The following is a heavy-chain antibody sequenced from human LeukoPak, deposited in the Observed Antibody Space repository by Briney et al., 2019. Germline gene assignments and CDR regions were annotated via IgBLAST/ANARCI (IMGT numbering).Heavy chain of an antibody. D-gene: IGHD2-2*01. V-gene: IGHV3-23*01. Sequence: GGSLRLSCAASGFTFTIYAMTWVRQAPGKGLEWVSAITASGGTTYYADSVKGRLTISRDNSKNTLYLQMNSLRADDTAVYYCAKDTLAYQFDYWGQGTLVTVSS. CDR2: ITASGGTT. J-gene: IGHJ4*02. CDR1: GFTFTIYA. CDR3: AKDTLAYQFDY.